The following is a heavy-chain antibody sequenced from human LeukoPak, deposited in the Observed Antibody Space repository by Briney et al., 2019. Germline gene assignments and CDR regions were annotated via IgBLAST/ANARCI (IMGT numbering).Heavy chain of an antibody. J-gene: IGHJ5*02. V-gene: IGHV1-69*05. CDR1: GGTFSSEA. CDR3: ARGETILNWFDP. CDR2: IIPTFGRA. D-gene: IGHD1-1*01. Sequence: ASVKVSCKASGGTFSSEAFIWVRQAPGQGLEWMGGIIPTFGRADYAQKFQDIVTITTDESTSTVYMELSSLRSEDTAVYYCARGETILNWFDPWGQGTLVTVSS.